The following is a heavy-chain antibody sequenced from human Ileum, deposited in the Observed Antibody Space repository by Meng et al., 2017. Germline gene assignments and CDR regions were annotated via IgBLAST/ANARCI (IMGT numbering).Heavy chain of an antibody. CDR3: ASLRYNWNYSADY. J-gene: IGHJ4*02. CDR1: GGPVSCSTC. CDR2: INHSGST. V-gene: IGHV4-4*02. Sequence: GTLHLTSASLGGPVSCSTCWSCCRQPPGKGLEWIGEINHSGSTNYNTYLKSRVTISVDKSKNQFTLKLSSVTAADTAVYYCASLRYNWNYSADYWGQGTLVTVSS. D-gene: IGHD1-7*01.